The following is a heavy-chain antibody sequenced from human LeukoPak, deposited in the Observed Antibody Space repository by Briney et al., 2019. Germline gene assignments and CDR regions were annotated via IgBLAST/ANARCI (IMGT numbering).Heavy chain of an antibody. Sequence: GGSLRLSCAASGFTFSSYSMNWDRQAPGKGLEWVSSISTSSSYIYYADSVKGRFTISRENAKNSLYLQMNSLRAGDTAVYYCARGIGGSSRGWFDPWGQGTLVTVSS. CDR3: ARGIGGSSRGWFDP. CDR2: ISTSSSYI. V-gene: IGHV3-21*01. J-gene: IGHJ5*02. CDR1: GFTFSSYS. D-gene: IGHD6-13*01.